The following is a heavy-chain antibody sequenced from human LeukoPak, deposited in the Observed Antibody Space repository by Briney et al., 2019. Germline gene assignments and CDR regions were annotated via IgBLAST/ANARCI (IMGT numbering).Heavy chain of an antibody. CDR2: IYNSGST. V-gene: IGHV4-59*11. CDR3: ARLYDFWNAYFDY. J-gene: IGHJ4*02. CDR1: GGSMSSHY. D-gene: IGHD3-3*01. Sequence: SETLPLTCTVSGGSMSSHYWSWIRRPPGKGLEWIGYIYNSGSTNYNPSLKSRATISVDTSNNQFSLKLNSVTAADTAVYYCARLYDFWNAYFDYWGQGTLVTVSS.